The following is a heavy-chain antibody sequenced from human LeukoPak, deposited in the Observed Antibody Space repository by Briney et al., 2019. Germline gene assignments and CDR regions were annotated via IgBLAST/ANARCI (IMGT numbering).Heavy chain of an antibody. CDR3: ARRRRLNFYYYMDV. CDR1: GGSISSSSYY. CDR2: IYYSGST. D-gene: IGHD6-25*01. Sequence: SETLSLTCTVSGGSISSSSYYWGWIRQPPGKGLEWIGSIYYSGSTYYNPSLKSRVTISVDTSKNQFSLKLSSVTAADTAVYYCARRRRLNFYYYMDVWGKGTTVTVSS. J-gene: IGHJ6*03. V-gene: IGHV4-39*07.